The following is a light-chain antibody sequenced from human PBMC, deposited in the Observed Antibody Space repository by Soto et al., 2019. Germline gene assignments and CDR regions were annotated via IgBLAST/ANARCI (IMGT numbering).Light chain of an antibody. Sequence: QSALTQPASVSGSPGQSITISCTGTSSDVGGYNFVSWYQQHPGKAPRLMIFDVDNRPSGVSARFSGSKSGTTASLTISGLQAEAEADYYYCSYSGSSTIVVFGGGTKLTVL. CDR1: SSDVGGYNF. CDR2: DVD. V-gene: IGLV2-14*03. CDR3: CSYSGSSTIVV. J-gene: IGLJ2*01.